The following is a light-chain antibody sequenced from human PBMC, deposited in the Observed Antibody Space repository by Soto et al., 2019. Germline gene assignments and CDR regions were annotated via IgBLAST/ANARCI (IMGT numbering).Light chain of an antibody. CDR2: LNSDGSH. CDR1: SGHSSYA. Sequence: QSVLTQSPSASASLGASVKLTCTLSSGHSSYAIAWHQQQPEKGPRYLMKLNSDGSHSRGDGIPDRFSGSSSGAERFLSISSLQSEDEADYYCQTWGNGIVVFGGGTQLTVL. CDR3: QTWGNGIVV. V-gene: IGLV4-69*01. J-gene: IGLJ2*01.